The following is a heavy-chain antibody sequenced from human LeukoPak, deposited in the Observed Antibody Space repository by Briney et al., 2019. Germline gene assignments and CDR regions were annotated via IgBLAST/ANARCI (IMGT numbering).Heavy chain of an antibody. CDR2: IYAAGGT. Sequence: GGSLRLSCAASGFTVSDNYMTWVRQAPGKGLEWVSLIYAAGGTYFADSVRGRFTISRDNSKNTVYLQMNNLGVDDTAVYYCGSSNLLTGYYFLNFRGQGTLVTVSS. J-gene: IGHJ4*02. V-gene: IGHV3-66*01. CDR3: GSSNLLTGYYFLNF. D-gene: IGHD3-9*01. CDR1: GFTVSDNY.